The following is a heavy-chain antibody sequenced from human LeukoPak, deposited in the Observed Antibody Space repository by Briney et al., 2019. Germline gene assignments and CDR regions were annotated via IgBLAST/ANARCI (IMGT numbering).Heavy chain of an antibody. D-gene: IGHD1-1*01. CDR3: AREDNWMGFDY. CDR2: INPNSGGT. J-gene: IGHJ4*02. Sequence: GASVKVSCKASGYTFTGYHMHWVRQAPGQGLEWMGRINPNSGGTNYAQKFQGRVTMTRDTSISTAYMELSRLRSDDTAVYYCAREDNWMGFDYWGQGTLVTVSS. CDR1: GYTFTGYH. V-gene: IGHV1-2*06.